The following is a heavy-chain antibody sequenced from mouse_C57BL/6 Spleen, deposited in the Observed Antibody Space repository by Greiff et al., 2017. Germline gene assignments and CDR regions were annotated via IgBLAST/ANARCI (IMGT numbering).Heavy chain of an antibody. V-gene: IGHV1-15*01. CDR3: TDSNYPMV. CDR1: GYTFTDYE. Sequence: VQLQQSGAELVRPGASVTLSCKASGYTFTDYEMHWVKQTPVHGLEWIGAIDPETGGTAYNQKFKGKAILTADKSSSTAYMELRSLTSEDSAVYYCTDSNYPMVWGTGTTVTVSS. J-gene: IGHJ1*03. CDR2: IDPETGGT. D-gene: IGHD2-5*01.